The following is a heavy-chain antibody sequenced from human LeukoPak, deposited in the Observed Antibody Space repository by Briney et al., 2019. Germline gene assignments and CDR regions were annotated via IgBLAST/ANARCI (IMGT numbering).Heavy chain of an antibody. CDR1: GYSIGSAYY. CDR3: VRDKGTTNWFDP. D-gene: IGHD1-1*01. Sequence: SETLSLTCSISGYSIGSAYYWGWVRPTPGGELEWFASIHHSGTTYYNPSFNSRVTISMETSKNQFSLKLTSVTAADTGVYYCVRDKGTTNWFDPWGQGTLVTVSS. V-gene: IGHV4-38-2*02. CDR2: IHHSGTT. J-gene: IGHJ5*02.